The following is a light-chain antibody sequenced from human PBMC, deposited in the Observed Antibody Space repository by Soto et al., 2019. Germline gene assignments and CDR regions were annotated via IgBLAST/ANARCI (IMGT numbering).Light chain of an antibody. CDR3: QQYGSSPQGLT. CDR1: QSVSNSY. CDR2: GAS. V-gene: IGKV3-20*01. J-gene: IGKJ4*01. Sequence: EIVLTQSPGTLSLSPGERATLSCRSSQSVSNSYLAWYQQKPGQAPRLLIYGASSRATGIPDRFSGSGSGTDFILTISRLEPEDFAVYYCQQYGSSPQGLTFGGGTKVEIK.